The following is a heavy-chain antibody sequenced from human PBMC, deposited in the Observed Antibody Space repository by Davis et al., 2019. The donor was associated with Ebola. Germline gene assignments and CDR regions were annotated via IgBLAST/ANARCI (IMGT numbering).Heavy chain of an antibody. CDR1: GYTFTDYY. V-gene: IGHV1-2*06. CDR3: AREYVGPASGIDQ. J-gene: IGHJ4*02. CDR2: INPYSGGI. Sequence: ASVKVSCKASGYTFTDYYIHWVRPAPGQGLEWMGRINPYSGGIKYAQKFQGRVTLTRDTSISTVYMELSGLRSDDTAVYYCAREYVGPASGIDQWGQGNLVTVSS. D-gene: IGHD1-26*01.